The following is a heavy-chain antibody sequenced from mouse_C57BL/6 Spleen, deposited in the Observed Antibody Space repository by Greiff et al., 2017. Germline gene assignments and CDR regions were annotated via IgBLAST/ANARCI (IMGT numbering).Heavy chain of an antibody. CDR1: GYTFTSYW. V-gene: IGHV1-52*01. CDR2: IDPSDSET. J-gene: IGHJ4*01. Sequence: VQLQQPGAELVRPGSSVKLSCKASGYTFTSYWMHWVKQRPIQGLEWIGNIDPSDSETHYNQKFKDKATLTVDKSSSTAYMQLSSLTSEDSAVYYCSRYLDYYAMDYWGQGTSVTVSS. CDR3: SRYLDYYAMDY.